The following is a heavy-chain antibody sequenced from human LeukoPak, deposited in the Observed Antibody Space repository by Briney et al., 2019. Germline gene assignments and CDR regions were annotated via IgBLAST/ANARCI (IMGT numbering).Heavy chain of an antibody. CDR2: ISSSSSYI. D-gene: IGHD4-17*01. J-gene: IGHJ4*02. Sequence: GGSLRLSCAASGFTLSNYSMNWVRQAPGKGLEWVAFISSSSSYIFYADSLKGRFTLSRDNAKNSLYLQMNSLRADDTAVYYCARDLAYGDDGLWGQGTLVTVSS. CDR1: GFTLSNYS. CDR3: ARDLAYGDDGL. V-gene: IGHV3-21*01.